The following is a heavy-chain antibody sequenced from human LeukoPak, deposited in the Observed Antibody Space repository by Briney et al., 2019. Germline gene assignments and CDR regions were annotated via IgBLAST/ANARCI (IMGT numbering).Heavy chain of an antibody. CDR3: AKVYSSDWYSGFYFDY. V-gene: IGHV3-23*01. D-gene: IGHD6-13*01. CDR2: ISGSGASA. J-gene: IGHJ4*02. CDR1: GFPVSSCF. Sequence: GGSLRLSCAASGFPVSSCFMAWVRQAPGKGLEWVSAISGSGASAYYADSMKGRFTISRDNSKNMLSLQMNSLRAEDTAVYYCAKVYSSDWYSGFYFDYWGQGTLVTVSS.